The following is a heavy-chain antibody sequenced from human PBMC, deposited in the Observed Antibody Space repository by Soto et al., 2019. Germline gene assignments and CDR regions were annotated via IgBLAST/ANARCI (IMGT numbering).Heavy chain of an antibody. CDR1: GGTFSSYA. J-gene: IGHJ4*02. CDR3: ARDLMEMATIILGY. CDR2: IIPIYGTE. Sequence: QVQLVQSGAEVKKPGSSVKVSCKASGGTFSSYAISWVRQAPGQGLEWMGGIIPIYGTENNAQKFQGRVTVTGDESSSTSYMELSSLRSKDTAVYCCARDLMEMATIILGYWGQGTLVTVAS. D-gene: IGHD5-12*01. V-gene: IGHV1-69*01.